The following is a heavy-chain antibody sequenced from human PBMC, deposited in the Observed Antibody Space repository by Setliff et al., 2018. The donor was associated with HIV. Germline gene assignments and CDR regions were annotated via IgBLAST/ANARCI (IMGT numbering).Heavy chain of an antibody. J-gene: IGHJ4*02. V-gene: IGHV3-23*05. Sequence: PGGSLRLSCAASEFTLSGYSMSWVRQVPGKGLEWVSAIDPSGSRIFYSDSVKGWFTISRDNSKNTLYLQMNSLTAEDTAVYYCAKVDNGHCTSASCRDFDYWGQGTLVTVSS. CDR2: IDPSGSRI. CDR3: AKVDNGHCTSASCRDFDY. D-gene: IGHD2-2*03. CDR1: EFTLSGYS.